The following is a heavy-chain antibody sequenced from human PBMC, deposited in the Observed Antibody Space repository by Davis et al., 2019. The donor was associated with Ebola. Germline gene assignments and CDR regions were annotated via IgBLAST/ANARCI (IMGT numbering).Heavy chain of an antibody. CDR2: IYYSGST. CDR3: ARARGVTTIDYYYGMDV. CDR1: GGSISSYY. V-gene: IGHV4-59*01. D-gene: IGHD4-11*01. J-gene: IGHJ6*02. Sequence: SETLSLTCTVSGGSISSYYWSWIRQPPGKGLEWIGYIYYSGSTNYNPSLKSPVTISVDTSKNQFSLKLSSMTAADTAVYYCARARGVTTIDYYYGMDVWGQGTTVTVSS.